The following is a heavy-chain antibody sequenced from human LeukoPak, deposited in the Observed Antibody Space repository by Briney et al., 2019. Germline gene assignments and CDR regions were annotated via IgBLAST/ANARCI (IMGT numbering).Heavy chain of an antibody. CDR1: GFTFSSSA. CDR2: ISNNGGYT. D-gene: IGHD1-26*01. V-gene: IGHV3-23*01. Sequence: GGSLRLSCAASGFTFSSSAMSWVRQAPGKGLEWVSAISNNGGYTYYADSVKGRFTISRDSSKNALFLHMNTLRAEDTAIYYCAKDRTVGASYWYFDLWGRGTLVTVSS. CDR3: AKDRTVGASYWYFDL. J-gene: IGHJ2*01.